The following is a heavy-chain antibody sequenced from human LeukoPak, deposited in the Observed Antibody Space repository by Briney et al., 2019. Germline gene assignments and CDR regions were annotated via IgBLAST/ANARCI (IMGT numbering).Heavy chain of an antibody. D-gene: IGHD3-10*01. CDR2: IHYTGST. CDR1: GGSTSSYY. V-gene: IGHV4-59*01. Sequence: SETLSLTCTVSGGSTSSYYWSWIRQSPGKGLECIGYIHYTGSTNYNPSLKSRVTISVETSKNQFSLKLKSVTAADTAVYYCARGGYYGSGNDFRFDPWGQGTLVTVSS. CDR3: ARGGYYGSGNDFRFDP. J-gene: IGHJ5*02.